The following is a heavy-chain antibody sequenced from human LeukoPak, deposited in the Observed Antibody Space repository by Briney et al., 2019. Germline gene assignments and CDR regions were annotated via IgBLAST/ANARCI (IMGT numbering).Heavy chain of an antibody. CDR3: AKEGEPFRGYLDV. D-gene: IGHD1-14*01. J-gene: IGHJ6*03. Sequence: PGGSLRLSCAASGFTFSSYWMHWVRQAPGKGLEWVAVIHNDGTMGQYADTVQGRFNISKDNSQDTLYLQMNSLRDDDTAVYYCAKEGEPFRGYLDVWGKGTTVIVSS. CDR2: IHNDGTMG. CDR1: GFTFSSYW. V-gene: IGHV3-33*03.